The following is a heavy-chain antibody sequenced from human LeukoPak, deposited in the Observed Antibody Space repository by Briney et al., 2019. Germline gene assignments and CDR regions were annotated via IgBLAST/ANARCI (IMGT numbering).Heavy chain of an antibody. J-gene: IGHJ4*02. Sequence: AGGSLRLSCAASGVTFSDLYMSWIRQAPGKGLEWVSAISGSGGSTYYADSVKGRFTISRDNSKNTLYLQMNSLRAEDTAVYYCAKESVIAVAGTLPNYWGQGTLVTVSS. CDR1: GVTFSDLY. CDR3: AKESVIAVAGTLPNY. V-gene: IGHV3-23*01. CDR2: ISGSGGST. D-gene: IGHD6-19*01.